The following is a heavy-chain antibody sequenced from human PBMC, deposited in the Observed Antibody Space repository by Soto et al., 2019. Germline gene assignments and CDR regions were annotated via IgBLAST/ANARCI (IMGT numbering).Heavy chain of an antibody. CDR1: GFIFSDYA. J-gene: IGHJ2*01. CDR3: AKVAGGLGYFDL. Sequence: EVQLLESGGGLARPGGSLRLYCVASGFIFSDYAMTWIRQAPGKGLEWVATISASGGNIEYTDSLKGRFTISRDNSKKTVYLQINGLTADDTAVHYCAKVAGGLGYFDLWGRGTLVTVSS. D-gene: IGHD3-16*01. V-gene: IGHV3-23*01. CDR2: ISASGGNI.